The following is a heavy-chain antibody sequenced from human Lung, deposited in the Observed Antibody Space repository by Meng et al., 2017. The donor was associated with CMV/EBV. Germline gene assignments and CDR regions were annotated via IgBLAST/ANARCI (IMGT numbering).Heavy chain of an antibody. Sequence: GGSLRLSCAATGFTFSTYVMTWVRQAPGKGLEWVSSISGSSRGTYFADSVKGRFTTSRDNSKKMLYVQMNSLRVDDTAIYYCARGRVSAAYDAFDIWGQGXMVTVSS. D-gene: IGHD2-2*01. CDR3: ARGRVSAAYDAFDI. CDR2: ISGSSRGT. V-gene: IGHV3-23*01. CDR1: GFTFSTYV. J-gene: IGHJ3*02.